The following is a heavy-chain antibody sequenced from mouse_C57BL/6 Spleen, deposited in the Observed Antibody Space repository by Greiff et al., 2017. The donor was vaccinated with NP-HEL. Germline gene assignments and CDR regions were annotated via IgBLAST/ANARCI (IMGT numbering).Heavy chain of an antibody. J-gene: IGHJ2*01. CDR2: IDPSDSET. D-gene: IGHD2-1*01. Sequence: QVQLQQSGAELVRPGSSVKLSCKASGYTFTSYWMHWVKQRPIQGLEWIGNIDPSDSETHYNQKFKDKATLTVDKSSSTAYMQLSSLTSEDSAVYYCARDLDGNYPFDYWGQGTTLTVSS. V-gene: IGHV1-52*01. CDR1: GYTFTSYW. CDR3: ARDLDGNYPFDY.